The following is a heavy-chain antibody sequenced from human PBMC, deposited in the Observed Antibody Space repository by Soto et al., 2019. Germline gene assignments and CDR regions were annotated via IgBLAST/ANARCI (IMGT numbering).Heavy chain of an antibody. CDR1: GWSISGSSW. D-gene: IGHD6-19*01. CDR3: ARDPGRAVALD. CDR2: IYHDGRT. V-gene: IGHV4-4*02. J-gene: IGHJ4*02. Sequence: SETLSLTCAFSGWSISGSSWWSWIRQSPGRGLEWIGEIYHDGRTNYNPSLKSRVSISVDTSKNQFSLEIYSVTASDTAIYYCARDPGRAVALDWGEGTLVTVSS.